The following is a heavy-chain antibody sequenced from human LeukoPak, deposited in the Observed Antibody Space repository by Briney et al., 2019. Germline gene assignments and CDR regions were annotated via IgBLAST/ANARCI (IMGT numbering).Heavy chain of an antibody. CDR1: GFTFSGHA. D-gene: IGHD3-3*01. CDR3: SKRRSESSNYYYIDV. V-gene: IGHV3-23*01. CDR2: ISGSSGST. J-gene: IGHJ6*03. Sequence: GGSLRLSCAASGFTFSGHAMSWVRQAPGHGLEWVSVISGSSGSTYYADSVKGRFTITRDNSKNTVYPQMNSLSAEDTAVYYCSKRRSESSNYYYIDVWGKGTTVTVSS.